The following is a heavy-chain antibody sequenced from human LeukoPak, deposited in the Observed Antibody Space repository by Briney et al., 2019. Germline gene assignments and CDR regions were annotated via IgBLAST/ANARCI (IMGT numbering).Heavy chain of an antibody. CDR3: ARVGLWFGESLFDY. Sequence: SESLSLTCAVYGVSFSGYYWSWIRQPPGQGLEWSGEINHSGSTNYNPSLKTRVTISVDTSKNQFPLKLSSVTAADTAVYYCARVGLWFGESLFDYWGQGTLVTVSS. J-gene: IGHJ4*02. CDR2: INHSGST. V-gene: IGHV4-34*01. D-gene: IGHD3-10*01. CDR1: GVSFSGYY.